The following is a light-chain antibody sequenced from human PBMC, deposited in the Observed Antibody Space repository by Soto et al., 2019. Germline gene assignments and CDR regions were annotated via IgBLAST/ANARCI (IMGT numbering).Light chain of an antibody. CDR2: GAS. CDR1: QSVSSN. V-gene: IGKV3D-15*01. CDR3: QQYNNWPLT. Sequence: IVLTQFPATPSFSPREKAPPSFRASQSVSSNLAWYQQKPGQAPRLLIYGASNRATGVPVRFSGSGSGTEFTLTISSLQSEDFAVYYCQQYNNWPLTFGQGTRLEIK. J-gene: IGKJ5*01.